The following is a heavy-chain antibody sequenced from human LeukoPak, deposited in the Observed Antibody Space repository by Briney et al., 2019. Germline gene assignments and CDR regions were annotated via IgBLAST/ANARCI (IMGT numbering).Heavy chain of an antibody. CDR3: ARVRGGSYGDYGMDV. V-gene: IGHV4-30-4*01. CDR2: IYYSGST. J-gene: IGHJ6*02. Sequence: SETLSLTCTVSGGSFSSGDYFWSWIRQPPGKGLEWIGYIYYSGSTYYNPYLKSRVTISVDTSKSQFSLRLSSVTAADTAVYYCARVRGGSYGDYGMDVWGQGTTVTVSS. CDR1: GGSFSSGDYF. D-gene: IGHD1-26*01.